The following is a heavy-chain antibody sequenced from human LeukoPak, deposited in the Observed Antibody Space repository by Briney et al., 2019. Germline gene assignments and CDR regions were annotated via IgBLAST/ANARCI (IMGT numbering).Heavy chain of an antibody. Sequence: GESLKISCKGSGDTFTSYWIGWVRQMPGKGLEWMGIIYPGDSDTRCSPSFQGQVTISVDKSINTAYLQWSSLKASDTAMYYCARPRVAATPYYFDNWGQGTLVTVSP. J-gene: IGHJ4*02. V-gene: IGHV5-51*01. CDR2: IYPGDSDT. CDR1: GDTFTSYW. CDR3: ARPRVAATPYYFDN. D-gene: IGHD2-15*01.